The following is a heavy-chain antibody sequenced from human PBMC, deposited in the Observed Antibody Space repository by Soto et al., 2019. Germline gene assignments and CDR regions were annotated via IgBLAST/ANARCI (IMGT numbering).Heavy chain of an antibody. CDR3: ARSRHDAFDI. V-gene: IGHV3-21*01. Sequence: PGGSLRLSCAASGFTFSSYSMNWVRQAPGKGLEWVSSVSSSSSYIYYADSVKGRFTISRDNAKNSLYLQMNSLRAEDTAVYYCARSRHDAFDIWGQGTMVTVSS. J-gene: IGHJ3*02. CDR1: GFTFSSYS. CDR2: VSSSSSYI.